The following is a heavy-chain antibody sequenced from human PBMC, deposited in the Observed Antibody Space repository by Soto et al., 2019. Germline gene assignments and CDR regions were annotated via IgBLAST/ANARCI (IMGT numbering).Heavy chain of an antibody. CDR1: GFTLSSYV. J-gene: IGHJ1*01. CDR2: ISKDGSSQ. CDR3: ARVDASSGRAGTFQN. Sequence: QVQLVESGGGVVQPGRSLRLSCSASGFTLSSYVIHWVRQAPGKGLEWVVAISKDGSSQNYADAVKGRCTISRDNSKDTVYLEMNSLRLEDTSVYYCARVDASSGRAGTFQNWGQGTLVTVSS. V-gene: IGHV3-30-3*01. D-gene: IGHD3-22*01.